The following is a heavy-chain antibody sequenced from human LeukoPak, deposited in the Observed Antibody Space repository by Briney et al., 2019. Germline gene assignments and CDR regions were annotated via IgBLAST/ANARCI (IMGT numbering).Heavy chain of an antibody. CDR2: IYYSGST. Sequence: SETLSLTCAVSGGSIRSNNWWSWVRQPPGKGLEWIGEIYYSGSTNYNPSLKSRVTISVDKSKSQFSLKLNSVTAADTAVYYCARGPPELGATRAGMDVWGQGTTVTVSS. J-gene: IGHJ6*02. CDR3: ARGPPELGATRAGMDV. V-gene: IGHV4-4*02. D-gene: IGHD1-26*01. CDR1: GGSIRSNNW.